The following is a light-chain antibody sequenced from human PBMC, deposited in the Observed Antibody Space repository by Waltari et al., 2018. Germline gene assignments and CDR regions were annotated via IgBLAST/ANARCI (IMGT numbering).Light chain of an antibody. CDR3: QQRSNWPGT. CDR1: HSVGSH. CDR2: DAS. Sequence: DNGLTQSPATLSLSPGERATLSCRASHSVGSHLAWYQQKPGQAPRLLIYDASNRATGIPARFSGSGSETDFTLTISGVEPEDFAVYYCQQRSNWPGTFGPGTKVDIK. V-gene: IGKV3-11*01. J-gene: IGKJ3*01.